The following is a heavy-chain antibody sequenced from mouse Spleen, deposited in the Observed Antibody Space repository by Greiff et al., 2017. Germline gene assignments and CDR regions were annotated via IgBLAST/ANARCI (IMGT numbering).Heavy chain of an antibody. CDR2: IYPGDGDT. Sequence: QVQLKQSGPELVKPGASVKISCKASGYAFSSSWMNWVKQRPGQGLEWIGRIYPGDGDTNYNGKFKGKATLTADKSSSTAYMQLSSLTSVDSAVYFCARRYYDYDEGFAYWGQGTLVTVSA. V-gene: IGHV1-82*01. J-gene: IGHJ3*01. CDR1: GYAFSSSW. D-gene: IGHD2-4*01. CDR3: ARRYYDYDEGFAY.